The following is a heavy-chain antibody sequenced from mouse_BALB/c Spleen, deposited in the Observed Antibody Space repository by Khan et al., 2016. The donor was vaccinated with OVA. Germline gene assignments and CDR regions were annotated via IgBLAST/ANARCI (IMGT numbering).Heavy chain of an antibody. V-gene: IGHV3-2*02. D-gene: IGHD1-1*01. Sequence: EVQLQESGPGLVKPSQSLSLTCTVTGYSITSNYAWNWNRQFPGNKLEWMGYISYSGRTSYIPSLKSRISITRDTSKNQFFLQLNSVTTEDTATYYCARGNYYGYAMDYWGQGTSVTVSS. J-gene: IGHJ4*01. CDR2: ISYSGRT. CDR3: ARGNYYGYAMDY. CDR1: GYSITSNYA.